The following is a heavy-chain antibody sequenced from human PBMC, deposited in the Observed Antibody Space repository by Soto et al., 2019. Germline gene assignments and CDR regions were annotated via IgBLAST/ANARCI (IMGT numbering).Heavy chain of an antibody. J-gene: IGHJ6*02. Sequence: QVLLVQSGAEVKKPGSSVKVSCKTSGGTFSSFAISWVRLAPGQGLEWMGVIIPTFATPTYALKFQGRVSITADESTRTGSMELSSLRSEDTAVYYCARDRVMRGNSYSYGMDVWGQGTTVTVSS. CDR2: IIPTFATP. D-gene: IGHD2-21*01. CDR1: GGTFSSFA. CDR3: ARDRVMRGNSYSYGMDV. V-gene: IGHV1-69*12.